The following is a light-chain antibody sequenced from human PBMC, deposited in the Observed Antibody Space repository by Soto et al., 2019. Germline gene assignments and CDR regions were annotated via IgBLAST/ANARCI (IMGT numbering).Light chain of an antibody. J-gene: IGKJ5*01. CDR3: MQVLQTPIT. CDR2: LGS. V-gene: IGKV2-28*01. CDR1: QGLLHSNGYNY. Sequence: ESVLTQSPGTLSLSPWERATLSCRASQGLLHSNGYNYLDWYLQKPGQSPQLLIFLGSNRASGVPDRFSGSGSGIDFTLKISRVEAEDVGVYYCMQVLQTPITFGQGTRLEIK.